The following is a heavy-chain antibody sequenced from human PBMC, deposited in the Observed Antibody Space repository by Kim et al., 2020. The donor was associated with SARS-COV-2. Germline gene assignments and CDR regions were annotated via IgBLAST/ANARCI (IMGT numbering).Heavy chain of an antibody. J-gene: IGHJ4*02. V-gene: IGHV1-3*01. Sequence: ASVKVSCKTSGHFFTRDSIHWVRQAPGQGLEWMGGIDCGNGNTIYSQKFQGRVTFTTDTSASTAYMELSFLRSEDSAVYYCLGGFYFDYWRRGTLLTV. D-gene: IGHD3-16*01. CDR3: LGGFYFDY. CDR2: IDCGNGNT. CDR1: GHFFTRDS.